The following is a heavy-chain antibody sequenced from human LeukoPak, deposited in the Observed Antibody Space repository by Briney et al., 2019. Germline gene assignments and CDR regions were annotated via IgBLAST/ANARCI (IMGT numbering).Heavy chain of an antibody. Sequence: ASVTVSFKASGYTFTSYDINWVRQATGQGLEWMGWMNPNSGNTGYAQKFQGRVTMTRNTSISTAHMEQSSLRSEDTAVYYCARGIPITIFGVVSPYYYYYYGMDVWGQGTTVTASS. V-gene: IGHV1-8*01. CDR3: ARGIPITIFGVVSPYYYYYYGMDV. CDR2: MNPNSGNT. D-gene: IGHD3-3*01. J-gene: IGHJ6*02. CDR1: GYTFTSYD.